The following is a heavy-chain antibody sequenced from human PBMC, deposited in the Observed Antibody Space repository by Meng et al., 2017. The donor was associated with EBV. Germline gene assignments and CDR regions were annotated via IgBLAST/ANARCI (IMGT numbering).Heavy chain of an antibody. D-gene: IGHD1-26*01. CDR1: EFTFTSAW. CDR2: IRSQVDGRTA. CDR3: TTDEGGSRF. J-gene: IGHJ4*02. V-gene: IGHV3-15*01. Sequence: EGQLVESGGGLVKPGESLKLSCAAPEFTFTSAWMNWVRQAPGKGLEWVGRIRSQVDGRTADYSAPVKGRFTISRDDSKHTLHLQMNSLKIEDSAVCYCTTDEGGSRFWGQGTLVTVSS.